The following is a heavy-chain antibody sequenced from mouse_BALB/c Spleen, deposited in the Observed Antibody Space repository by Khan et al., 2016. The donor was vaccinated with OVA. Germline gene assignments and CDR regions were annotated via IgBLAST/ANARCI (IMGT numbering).Heavy chain of an antibody. Sequence: VQLQQSGPELVKPGASVKISCKASGYSFTGYFMNWVMQSHGKSLEWIGRINPHIGETFYNQKYTGKATLPVDESSSTAHMELRILAAEDSAVYYCARIYGSDFDYWGQGTTLTVSS. D-gene: IGHD1-1*01. CDR3: ARIYGSDFDY. J-gene: IGHJ2*01. V-gene: IGHV1-20*02. CDR1: GYSFTGYF. CDR2: INPHIGET.